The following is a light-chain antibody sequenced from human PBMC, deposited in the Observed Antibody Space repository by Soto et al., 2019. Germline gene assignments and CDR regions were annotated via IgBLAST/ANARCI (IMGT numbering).Light chain of an antibody. CDR2: GAS. J-gene: IGKJ2*01. V-gene: IGKV3-15*01. Sequence: EIVMTQSPATLSVSPGERATLSCRASQSVSTNLAWYHQNPGQAPRLLIYGASTRATGVPARVSGSGSGTEFTLTISSLQSEDFAVYYCHQYHMWRDFGQGTKVEIK. CDR1: QSVSTN. CDR3: HQYHMWRD.